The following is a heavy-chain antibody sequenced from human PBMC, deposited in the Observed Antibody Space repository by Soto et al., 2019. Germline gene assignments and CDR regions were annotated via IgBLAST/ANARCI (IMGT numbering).Heavy chain of an antibody. CDR3: AKDDGYCSGGSCLAITYYSYGMDV. Sequence: QVQLVESGGGVVQPGRSLRLSCAASGFTFSSYGMHWVRQAPGKGLEWVAVISYDGSNKYYADSVKGRVTISRDNSKNALYLQMNSLRAEDTAVYYCAKDDGYCSGGSCLAITYYSYGMDVWGQGTTVTVSS. V-gene: IGHV3-30*18. CDR1: GFTFSSYG. J-gene: IGHJ6*02. CDR2: ISYDGSNK. D-gene: IGHD2-15*01.